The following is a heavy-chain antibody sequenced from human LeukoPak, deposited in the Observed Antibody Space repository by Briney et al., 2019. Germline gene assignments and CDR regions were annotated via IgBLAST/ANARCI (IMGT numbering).Heavy chain of an antibody. Sequence: KPGRSLRLSCAASGFTFSSYSMNWVRQAPGKGLEWVSSISSSSSYIYYADSVKGRFTISRDNAKNSLYLQMNRLRAEDTAVYYCASGYSGSSDYWGQGTLVTVSS. V-gene: IGHV3-21*01. J-gene: IGHJ4*02. CDR1: GFTFSSYS. CDR2: ISSSSSYI. CDR3: ASGYSGSSDY. D-gene: IGHD5-12*01.